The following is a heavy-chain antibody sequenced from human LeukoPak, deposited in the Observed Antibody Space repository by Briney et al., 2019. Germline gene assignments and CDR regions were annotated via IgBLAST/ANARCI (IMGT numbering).Heavy chain of an antibody. J-gene: IGHJ3*02. V-gene: IGHV3-66*01. CDR1: GFTVSSNY. CDR3: ARATYYYDSSGPSRAFDI. Sequence: GGSLRFSCAASGFTVSSNYMSWVRQAPGNGLEWVSVIYSGGSTYYADSVKGRFTISRDNSKNTLYLQMNSLRAEDTAVYYCARATYYYDSSGPSRAFDIWGQGTMVTVSS. CDR2: IYSGGST. D-gene: IGHD3-22*01.